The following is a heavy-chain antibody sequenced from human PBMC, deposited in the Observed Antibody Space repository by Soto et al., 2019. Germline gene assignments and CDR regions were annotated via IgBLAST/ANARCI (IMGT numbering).Heavy chain of an antibody. V-gene: IGHV4-39*01. CDR2: IYYSGST. Sequence: SETLSLTCTVSGGSISSSSYYWGWIRQPPGKGLEWIGSIYYSGSTYYNPSLKSRVTISVDTSKNQFSLKLSSVTAADTAVYYCARHPVPQLWFGELRERNYWGQGTLVTVSS. CDR1: GGSISSSSYY. J-gene: IGHJ4*02. CDR3: ARHPVPQLWFGELRERNY. D-gene: IGHD3-10*01.